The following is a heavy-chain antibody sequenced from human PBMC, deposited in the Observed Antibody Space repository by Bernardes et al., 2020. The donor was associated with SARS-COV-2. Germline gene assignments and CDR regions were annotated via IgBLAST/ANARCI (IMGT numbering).Heavy chain of an antibody. Sequence: ASVKVSCMASGYTFTDHYIHWVRQTGQGLEWMGISNPRGGTATYAQRFQGRVTMTRDTSTSTVFMELSSLTSEDAAVYYCARGGYDSSGDYPSYYFDYWGQGTLVTVSS. J-gene: IGHJ4*02. V-gene: IGHV1-46*03. CDR1: GYTFTDHY. D-gene: IGHD3-22*01. CDR3: ARGGYDSSGDYPSYYFDY. CDR2: SNPRGGTA.